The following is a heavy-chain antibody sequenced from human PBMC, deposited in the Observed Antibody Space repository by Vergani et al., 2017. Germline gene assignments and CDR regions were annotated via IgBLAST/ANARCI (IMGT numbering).Heavy chain of an antibody. CDR3: ARQGGFWSGVPSNYYMDV. Sequence: VQLLESGGGLVQPGGSLRLSCAASGFTFSSYAMSWVRQAPGKGLEWIGSIYYSGSTYYNPSLKSRVTISVDTSKNQFSLKLSSVTAADTAVYYCARQGGFWSGVPSNYYMDVWGKGTTVTVSS. V-gene: IGHV4-39*01. CDR2: IYYSGST. CDR1: GFTFSSYA. D-gene: IGHD3-3*01. J-gene: IGHJ6*03.